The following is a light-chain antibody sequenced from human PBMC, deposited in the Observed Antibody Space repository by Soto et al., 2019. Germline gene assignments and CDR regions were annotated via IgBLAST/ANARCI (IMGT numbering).Light chain of an antibody. J-gene: IGKJ1*01. CDR3: QQLHIYPRA. CDR2: AAS. V-gene: IGKV1-9*01. Sequence: DIQLTQSPSFLSASVGDRVTITCRARQDISNYLAWYQQRPGKAPKLLIYAASTLQSGVPSRFSGGRSGTEFTLTINSLQPEDFATYYCQQLHIYPRAFGQGTKVEIK. CDR1: QDISNY.